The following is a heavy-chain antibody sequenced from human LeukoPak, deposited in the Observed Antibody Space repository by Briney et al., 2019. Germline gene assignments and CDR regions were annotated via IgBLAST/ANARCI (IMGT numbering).Heavy chain of an antibody. CDR2: IYSGGST. J-gene: IGHJ4*02. V-gene: IGHV3-53*01. Sequence: GGSLRLSCAASGFTVSSNYMSWVRQAPGKGLEWVSVIYSGGSTYYADSVKGRFTISRDNSKNTLYLQMNSLRAEDTAVYYCARDRCSSTSCRSPSFGHWGQGTLVTVSS. CDR3: ARDRCSSTSCRSPSFGH. CDR1: GFTVSSNY. D-gene: IGHD2-2*01.